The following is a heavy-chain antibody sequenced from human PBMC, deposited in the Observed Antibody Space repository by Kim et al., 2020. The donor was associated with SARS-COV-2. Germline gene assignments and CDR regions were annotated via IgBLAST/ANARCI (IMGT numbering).Heavy chain of an antibody. V-gene: IGHV4-34*01. D-gene: IGHD3-22*01. CDR1: GGSFSGYY. Sequence: SETLSLTCAVYGGSFSGYYWSWIRQPPGKGLEWIGEINHSGSTNYNPSLKSRVTISVDTSKNQFSLKLSSVTAADTAVYYCASLNYYDSSGYPDWFDPWGQGTLVTVSS. CDR2: INHSGST. CDR3: ASLNYYDSSGYPDWFDP. J-gene: IGHJ5*02.